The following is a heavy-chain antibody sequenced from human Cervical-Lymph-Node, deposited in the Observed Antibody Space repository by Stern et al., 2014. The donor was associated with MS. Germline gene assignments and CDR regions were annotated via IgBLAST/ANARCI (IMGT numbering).Heavy chain of an antibody. Sequence: VQLVQSGAEVKKPGESLKISCKLSGYSFTIYYIAWVRQMPGKGLEWMGVIYPYDSDPTYSPSFQGQVTISADKSTPPAYLQWSSLRASDTAMYYCARHVQGFDYWGQGTLVTVSS. CDR3: ARHVQGFDY. V-gene: IGHV5-51*01. J-gene: IGHJ4*02. CDR2: IYPYDSDP. CDR1: GYSFTIYY.